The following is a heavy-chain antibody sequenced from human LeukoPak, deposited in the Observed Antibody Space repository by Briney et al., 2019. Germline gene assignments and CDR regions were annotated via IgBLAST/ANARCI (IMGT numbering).Heavy chain of an antibody. Sequence: GESLKISCKASGYSFSDYWITWVRQMPGKGLEWMGRIDPSDSYTNYSPSFRDHVTISSDMSVNTAYLQWSSLQASDTAIYYCARGIAGYNSRGFDYWGQGTLVTVSS. CDR1: GYSFSDYW. V-gene: IGHV5-10-1*01. D-gene: IGHD3-10*01. CDR3: ARGIAGYNSRGFDY. J-gene: IGHJ4*02. CDR2: IDPSDSYT.